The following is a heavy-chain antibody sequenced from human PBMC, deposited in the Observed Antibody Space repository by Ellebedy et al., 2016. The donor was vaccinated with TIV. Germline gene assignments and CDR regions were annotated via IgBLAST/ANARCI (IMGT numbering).Heavy chain of an antibody. CDR2: INPNNGGT. J-gene: IGHJ4*02. CDR1: GYSFIGYY. V-gene: IGHV1-2*02. Sequence: ASVKVSCXASGYSFIGYYMHWVRQAPGQGLEWMGWINPNNGGTNSAQKFQGRVTMTRDASISTAYMELSRLRSDDTVVYYCVTRGYSGYDYFDYWGQGTLVTVSS. D-gene: IGHD5-12*01. CDR3: VTRGYSGYDYFDY.